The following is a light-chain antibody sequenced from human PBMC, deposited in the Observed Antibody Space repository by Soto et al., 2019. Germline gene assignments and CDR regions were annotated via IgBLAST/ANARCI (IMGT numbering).Light chain of an antibody. Sequence: EIVMTQSPATLSVSPGGSATLACRASQHVSSNFAWYRQTPVQAPTLVIDRASTSATGIPARFRGRGPGTAFTPTNSSLQSESVVEYDCEADNNWSYTFGHGTKLEVK. V-gene: IGKV3-15*01. CDR1: QHVSSN. CDR3: EADNNWSYT. CDR2: RAS. J-gene: IGKJ2*01.